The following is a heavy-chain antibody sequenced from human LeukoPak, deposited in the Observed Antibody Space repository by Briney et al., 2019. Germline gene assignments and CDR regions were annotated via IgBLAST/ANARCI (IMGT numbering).Heavy chain of an antibody. D-gene: IGHD5-24*01. CDR2: IYYSGST. CDR3: ARAGYNRGLLVDY. V-gene: IGHV4-59*08. CDR1: GGSISSYY. J-gene: IGHJ4*02. Sequence: SETLSLTCTVSGGSISSYYWSWIRQPPGKGLEWIGYIYYSGSTNYNPSLKSRVTISVDTSKNQFSLKLSSVTAADTAMYYCARAGYNRGLLVDYWGQGTLVTVSS.